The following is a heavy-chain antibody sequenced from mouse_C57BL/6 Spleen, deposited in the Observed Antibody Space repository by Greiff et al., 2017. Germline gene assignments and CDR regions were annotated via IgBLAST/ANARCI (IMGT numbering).Heavy chain of an antibody. J-gene: IGHJ2*01. CDR3: ARVGYYGYDEFDY. CDR1: GFTFSDYY. CDR2: INYDGSST. V-gene: IGHV5-16*01. Sequence: EVQRVESEGGLVQPGSSMKLSCTASGFTFSDYYMAWVRQVPEKGLEWVANINYDGSSTYYLDSLKSRFIISRDNAKNILYLQMSSLKSEDTATYYCARVGYYGYDEFDYWGQGTTLTVSS. D-gene: IGHD2-2*01.